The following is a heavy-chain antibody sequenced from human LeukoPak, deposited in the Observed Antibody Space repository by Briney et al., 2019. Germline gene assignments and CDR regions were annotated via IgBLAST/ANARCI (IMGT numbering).Heavy chain of an antibody. J-gene: IGHJ4*02. Sequence: PSETLSLTCAVSGYSISSGYYWGWIRQPPGKGLEWIGSIYHSGSTYYNPSLKSRVTISVDTSKNQFSLKLSSVTAADTAVYYCARGYSSSWSPYFDYWGQGTLVTVSS. V-gene: IGHV4-38-2*01. CDR3: ARGYSSSWSPYFDY. CDR2: IYHSGST. D-gene: IGHD6-13*01. CDR1: GYSISSGYY.